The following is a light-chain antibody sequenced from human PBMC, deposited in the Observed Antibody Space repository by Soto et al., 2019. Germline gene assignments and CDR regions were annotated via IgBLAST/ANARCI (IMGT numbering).Light chain of an antibody. CDR3: CSYTTSNTRQIV. V-gene: IGLV2-14*01. CDR2: DVS. Sequence: QSALTQPASVTGYPGQSITISSTGTSSDVGGYNYVSWYQQHPGKAPKFMIYDVSNRPSGVSNRFSGSKSGNTASLTISGLQAEDEADYYCCSYTTSNTRQIVFGTGTKVTVL. J-gene: IGLJ1*01. CDR1: SSDVGGYNY.